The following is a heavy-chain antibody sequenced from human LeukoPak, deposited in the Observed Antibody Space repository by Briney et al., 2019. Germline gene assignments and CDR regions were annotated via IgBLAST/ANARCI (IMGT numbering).Heavy chain of an antibody. CDR1: GLTFSNAW. J-gene: IGHJ4*02. CDR3: NYYDFWSGYYSNDY. CDR2: IKSKTDGGTT. D-gene: IGHD3-3*01. Sequence: GGSLRLSCAAYGLTFSNAWMSWVRQAQGKGLEWVGRIKSKTDGGTTDYAAPVKGRFTISRDDSKNTLYLQMNSLKTEDTAVYYCNYYDFWSGYYSNDYWGQGTLVTVSS. V-gene: IGHV3-15*01.